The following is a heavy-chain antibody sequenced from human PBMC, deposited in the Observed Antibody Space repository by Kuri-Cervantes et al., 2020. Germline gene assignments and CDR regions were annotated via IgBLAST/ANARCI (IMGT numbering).Heavy chain of an antibody. Sequence: ASVKVSCKASGYTFTSYGISWVRQAPGQGLEWMGWISAYNGNTNYAQKLQGRVTMTRNTSISTAYMELSSLRSEDTAVYYCARGGPYDFWSGYGENWFGPWGQGTLVTVSS. D-gene: IGHD3-3*01. CDR1: GYTFTSYG. CDR2: ISAYNGNT. J-gene: IGHJ5*02. CDR3: ARGGPYDFWSGYGENWFGP. V-gene: IGHV1-18*01.